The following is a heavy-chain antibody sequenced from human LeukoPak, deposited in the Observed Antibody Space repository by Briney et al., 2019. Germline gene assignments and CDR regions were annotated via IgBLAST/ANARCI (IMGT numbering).Heavy chain of an antibody. CDR1: RYTFTNYG. Sequence: ASVKVYCKASRYTFTNYGISWVRQAPGQGLEWMGWISGYNDNTKYAQKLQGRVTMTTDTSMSTAYMELRSLRSDDTAVYYCARNYYDNSGYYYFDYWGQGTLVTVSS. J-gene: IGHJ4*02. V-gene: IGHV1-18*01. CDR2: ISGYNDNT. D-gene: IGHD3-22*01. CDR3: ARNYYDNSGYYYFDY.